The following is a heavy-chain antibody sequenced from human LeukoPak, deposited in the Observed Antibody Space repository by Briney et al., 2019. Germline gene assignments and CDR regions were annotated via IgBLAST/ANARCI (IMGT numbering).Heavy chain of an antibody. D-gene: IGHD3-16*01. CDR1: GFTFSSYG. CDR3: AKDQPRWVFDG. CDR2: ISYDGSNK. Sequence: GGSLRLSCAASGFTFSSYGMHWVRQAPGKGLEWVAVISYDGSNKYYADSVKGRFTISRDNSKNTLYLQMNSLSAEDTAVYYCAKDQPRWVFDGWGQGTLVT. V-gene: IGHV3-30*18. J-gene: IGHJ4*02.